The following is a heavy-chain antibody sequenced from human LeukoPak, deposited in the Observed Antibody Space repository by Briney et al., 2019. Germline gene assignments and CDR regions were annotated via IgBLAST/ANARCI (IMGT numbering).Heavy chain of an antibody. CDR1: GGTFSNYA. CDR3: ARDPNRKVGFDP. J-gene: IGHJ5*02. Sequence: SVKVSCKASGGTFSNYAISWVRQAPGQGLEWMGGIIPIFGTANYAQKFQGRVTITADESTSTAYMELSSLRSEDTAVYYCARDPNRKVGFDPWGQGTLVTVSS. CDR2: IIPIFGTA. D-gene: IGHD1-14*01. V-gene: IGHV1-69*13.